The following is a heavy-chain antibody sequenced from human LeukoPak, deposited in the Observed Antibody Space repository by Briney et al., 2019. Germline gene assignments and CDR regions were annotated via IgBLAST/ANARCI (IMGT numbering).Heavy chain of an antibody. J-gene: IGHJ4*02. CDR2: TYYRSKWYN. Sequence: SQTLSLTCAISGDIVSSNSATWNWIRQSPSRGLEWLGRTYYRSKWYNDYAVSVKSRITINPDTSKNQFSLQLNSVTPEDTAVYYCARAVYYGSGSRGYFDYWGQGTLVTVSS. CDR3: ARAVYYGSGSRGYFDY. CDR1: GDIVSSNSAT. V-gene: IGHV6-1*01. D-gene: IGHD3-10*01.